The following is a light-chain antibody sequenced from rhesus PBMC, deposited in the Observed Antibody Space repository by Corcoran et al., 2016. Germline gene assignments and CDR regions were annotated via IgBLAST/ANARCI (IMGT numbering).Light chain of an antibody. J-gene: IGLJ1*01. Sequence: QAALTQSPSVSGSPGQSVTISCTGTSSDIGDYNRVSWYQQHPGKAPKLMIYEVSKRPSGVSDRFSGSKSGNTASLTISGLQAEDEADYYCSSYANTSAYIFATGTRLTVL. CDR1: SSDIGDYNR. CDR3: SSYANTSAYI. CDR2: EVS. V-gene: IGLV2-13*02.